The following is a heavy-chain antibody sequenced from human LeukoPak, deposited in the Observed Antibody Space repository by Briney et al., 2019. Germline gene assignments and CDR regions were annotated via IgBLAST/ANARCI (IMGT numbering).Heavy chain of an antibody. CDR2: IRSKAYGGTT. V-gene: IGHV3-49*03. D-gene: IGHD4-11*01. J-gene: IGHJ4*02. CDR1: GFTFGDYA. Sequence: GRSLRVSCTASGFTFGDYAMSWFRQAPGKGLEWVGFIRSKAYGGTTEYAASVKGRFTISRDDSKSIAYLQMNSLKTEDTAVYYCTRGRSVTSYYFDYWGQGTLVTVSS. CDR3: TRGRSVTSYYFDY.